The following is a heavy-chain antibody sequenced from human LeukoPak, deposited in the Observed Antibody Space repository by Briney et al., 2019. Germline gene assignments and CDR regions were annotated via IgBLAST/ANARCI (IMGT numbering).Heavy chain of an antibody. CDR3: ARAYSGSYFGGWYFDL. V-gene: IGHV1-18*01. D-gene: IGHD1-26*01. Sequence: ASVKVSCKASGYTFTSYGISWVRQAPGQGLEWMGWISAYNGNTNYAQKLQGRVTMTTDTSTSTAYMELRGLRSDDTAVYYCARAYSGSYFGGWYFDLWGQGTLVTVSS. J-gene: IGHJ2*01. CDR2: ISAYNGNT. CDR1: GYTFTSYG.